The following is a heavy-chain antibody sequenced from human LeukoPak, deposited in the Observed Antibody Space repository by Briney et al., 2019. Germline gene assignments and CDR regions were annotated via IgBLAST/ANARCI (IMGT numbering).Heavy chain of an antibody. V-gene: IGHV3-53*01. Sequence: GGSLRLSCAASGFTVSSNYMSWVRQAPGKGLEWVSVIYSGGSTYYADSVKGRFTISRDNPKNTLYLQMNSLRAEDTAVYYCARRHVQYSSSSDPYYFDYWGQGTLVTVSS. J-gene: IGHJ4*02. CDR1: GFTVSSNY. D-gene: IGHD6-6*01. CDR3: ARRHVQYSSSSDPYYFDY. CDR2: IYSGGST.